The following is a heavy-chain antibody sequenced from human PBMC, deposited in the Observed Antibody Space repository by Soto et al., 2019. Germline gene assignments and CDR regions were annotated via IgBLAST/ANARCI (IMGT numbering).Heavy chain of an antibody. CDR3: ARGRFGEFGSRGYYYYGMDV. CDR1: GGTFSSYA. CDR2: SIPIFGTA. D-gene: IGHD3-10*01. J-gene: IGHJ6*02. Sequence: QVQLVQSGAEVKKPGSSVKVSCKASGGTFSSYAISWVRQAPGQGLEWMGGSIPIFGTANYAQKFQGRVTITADESTSTAYMELSSLRSEDTAVYYCARGRFGEFGSRGYYYYGMDVWGQGTTVTVSS. V-gene: IGHV1-69*12.